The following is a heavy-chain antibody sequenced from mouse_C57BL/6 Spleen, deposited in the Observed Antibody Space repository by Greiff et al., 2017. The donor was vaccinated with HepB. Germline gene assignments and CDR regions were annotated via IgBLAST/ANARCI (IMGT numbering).Heavy chain of an antibody. D-gene: IGHD2-4*01. J-gene: IGHJ3*01. CDR3: AGYDYDVSFAY. CDR2: IDPSDSET. Sequence: QVQLQQPGAELVRPGSSVKLSCKASGYTFTSYWMHWVKQRPIQGLEWIGNIDPSDSETHYNQKFKDKATLTVDKSSSTAYRQLSSLTSEDSAVYYCAGYDYDVSFAYWGQGTLVTVSA. V-gene: IGHV1-52*01. CDR1: GYTFTSYW.